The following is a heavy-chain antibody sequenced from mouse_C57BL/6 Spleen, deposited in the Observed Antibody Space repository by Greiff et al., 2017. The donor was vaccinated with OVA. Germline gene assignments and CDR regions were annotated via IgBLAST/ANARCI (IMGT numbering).Heavy chain of an antibody. Sequence: EVQLVESGGGLVKPGGSLKLSCAASGFTFSSYAMSWVRQTPEKRLEWVATISDGGSYTYYPDNVKGRFTISRDNAKNNLYLQMSHLKAEDTAMYYCARAWDYLDYWGQGTTLTVSS. CDR3: ARAWDYLDY. CDR1: GFTFSSYA. CDR2: ISDGGSYT. D-gene: IGHD4-1*01. V-gene: IGHV5-4*01. J-gene: IGHJ2*01.